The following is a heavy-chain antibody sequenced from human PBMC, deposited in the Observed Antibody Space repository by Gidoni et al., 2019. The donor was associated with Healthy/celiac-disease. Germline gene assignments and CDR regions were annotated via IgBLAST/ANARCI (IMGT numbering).Heavy chain of an antibody. CDR2: IWYDGSNK. J-gene: IGHJ4*02. D-gene: IGHD3-22*01. Sequence: QVQLVESGGGVVQPGRSLRLSCAASGFTFSSYGMHWVRQAPGKGLEWVAVIWYDGSNKYYADSVKGRFTISRDNSKNTLYLQMKSLRAEDTAVYYCARDYYDSSGYLGYWGQGTLVTVSS. V-gene: IGHV3-33*01. CDR3: ARDYYDSSGYLGY. CDR1: GFTFSSYG.